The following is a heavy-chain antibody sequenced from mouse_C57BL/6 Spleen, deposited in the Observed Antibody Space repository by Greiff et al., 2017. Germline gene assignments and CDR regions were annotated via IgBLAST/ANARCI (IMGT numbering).Heavy chain of an antibody. CDR2: IYPGSGST. D-gene: IGHD2-1*01. CDR3: ARGADYGNDWYFDV. J-gene: IGHJ1*03. CDR1: GYTFTSYW. Sequence: VKLKQPGAELVKPGASVKMSCKASGYTFTSYWITWVKQRPGQGLEWIGDIYPGSGSTNYNEKFKSKATLTVDTSSSTAYMQLTSLTSEDSAVYYCARGADYGNDWYFDVWGTGTTVTVSS. V-gene: IGHV1-55*01.